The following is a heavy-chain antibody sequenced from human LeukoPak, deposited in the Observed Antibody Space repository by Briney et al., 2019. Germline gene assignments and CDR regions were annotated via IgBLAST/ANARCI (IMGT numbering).Heavy chain of an antibody. CDR1: GGSLSSYY. CDR2: IYYSGST. CDR3: ARVSGYDWESFYDY. Sequence: SETLSLICTVSGGSLSSYYWSCSPQPPGKGLEWSGFIYYSGSTNYNPSLKRRVTITVDTSKKQFSLKLRSVTAADTAVYYCARVSGYDWESFYDYWGQGTLVTVSS. D-gene: IGHD5-12*01. V-gene: IGHV4-59*01. J-gene: IGHJ4*02.